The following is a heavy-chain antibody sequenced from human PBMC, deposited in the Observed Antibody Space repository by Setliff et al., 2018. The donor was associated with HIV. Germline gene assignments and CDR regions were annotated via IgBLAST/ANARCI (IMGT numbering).Heavy chain of an antibody. Sequence: GGSLRLSCAASGFTFSSYGMHWVRQAPGKGLEWVALIWYDGSNKDYADSVKGRFTISRDNSKNTLYLQMNSLRAEDTAVYYCVKDEEYIGVVSATMNMPGYYHYYYMDVWGKGSTVTVSS. V-gene: IGHV3-33*06. CDR3: VKDEEYIGVVSATMNMPGYYHYYYMDV. CDR2: IWYDGSNK. CDR1: GFTFSSYG. D-gene: IGHD2-2*01. J-gene: IGHJ6*03.